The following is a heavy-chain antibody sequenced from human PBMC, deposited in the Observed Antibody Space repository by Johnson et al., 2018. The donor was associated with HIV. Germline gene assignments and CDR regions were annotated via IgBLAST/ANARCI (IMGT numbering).Heavy chain of an antibody. CDR3: ARSMGYSSGYYSPYGADAFDI. J-gene: IGHJ3*02. Sequence: VQLVESGGRVVQPGRSLRLSCAASGFTLSKHAMHWVRQAPGKGLEWVANIKQDGSEKYYVDSVKGRFTISRDNAKNSLYLQMNSLRAEDTAVYYCARSMGYSSGYYSPYGADAFDIWGQGTMVTVSS. V-gene: IGHV3-7*05. CDR1: GFTLSKHA. D-gene: IGHD3-22*01. CDR2: IKQDGSEK.